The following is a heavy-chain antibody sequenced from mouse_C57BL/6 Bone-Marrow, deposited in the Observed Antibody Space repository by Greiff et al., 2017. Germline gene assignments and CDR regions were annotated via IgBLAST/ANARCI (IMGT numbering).Heavy chain of an antibody. J-gene: IGHJ1*03. D-gene: IGHD1-1*01. CDR2: ISYSGST. CDR3: ARLNYYGSSYDWYFDV. Sequence: EVQRVESGPGLAKPSQTLSLTCSVTGYSITSDYWNWIRKFPGNKLEYMGYISYSGSTYYNPSLKSRIYITRDTSKNQYYLQWNSVTTEDTATYYCARLNYYGSSYDWYFDVWGTGTTVTVSS. CDR1: GYSITSDY. V-gene: IGHV3-8*01.